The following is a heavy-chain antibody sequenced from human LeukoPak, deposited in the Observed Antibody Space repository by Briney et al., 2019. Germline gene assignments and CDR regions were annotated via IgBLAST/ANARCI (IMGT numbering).Heavy chain of an antibody. CDR1: GGTFSSYA. CDR2: IIPIFGTA. CDR3: ARDDPFGGLSGAKRYYYYGMDV. J-gene: IGHJ6*02. Sequence: ASVKVSCKASGGTFSSYAISWVRQAPGQGLEWMGGIIPIFGTANYAQKFQGRVTITADESTSTAYMELSSLRSEDTAVYYCARDDPFGGLSGAKRYYYYGMDVWGQGTTVTVSS. D-gene: IGHD4/OR15-4a*01. V-gene: IGHV1-69*13.